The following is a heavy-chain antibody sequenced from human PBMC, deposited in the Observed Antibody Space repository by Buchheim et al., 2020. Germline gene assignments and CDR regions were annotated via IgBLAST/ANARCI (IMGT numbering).Heavy chain of an antibody. D-gene: IGHD2-15*01. V-gene: IGHV4-39*01. J-gene: IGHJ4*02. CDR2: IYSRGDR. CDR3: AAPSRSQDFDY. Sequence: QLQLQESGPGLVKPSETLSLTCSVAGGSIRSSSYFWGWIRQPPGKGLEWIGSIYSRGDRYYNPSLKSRVTISVEMSKNPSPLKLTSLTAADTAVYYCAAPSRSQDFDYWGQGIL. CDR1: GGSIRSSSYF.